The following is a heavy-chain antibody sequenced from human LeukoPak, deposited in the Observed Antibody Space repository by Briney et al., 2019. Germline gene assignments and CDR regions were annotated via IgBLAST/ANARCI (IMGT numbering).Heavy chain of an antibody. Sequence: GASVKVSCKASGGTFSSYAISWVRQAPGQGLEWMGRIIPIFGTANYAQKFQGRVTITTDESTSTAYMELRSLRSEDTAVYYCASTRSYYDSSGYFPYWGQGTLVTVSS. J-gene: IGHJ4*02. CDR2: IIPIFGTA. V-gene: IGHV1-69*05. CDR1: GGTFSSYA. CDR3: ASTRSYYDSSGYFPY. D-gene: IGHD3-22*01.